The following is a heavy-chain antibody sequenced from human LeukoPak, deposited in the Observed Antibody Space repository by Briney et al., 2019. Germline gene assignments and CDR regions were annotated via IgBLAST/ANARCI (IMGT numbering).Heavy chain of an antibody. CDR1: GDSISSSNYF. J-gene: IGHJ6*02. D-gene: IGHD6-13*01. CDR3: APYSSNYNYGMDV. V-gene: IGHV4-39*01. Sequence: PSATLSRTCTVSGDSISSSNYFWGWIRQPPGKGLEWIGTIYYSERTYYNPSLESRVTISVDTSKNQFSLKLSSVTAADTAVYYCAPYSSNYNYGMDVWGQGTTVTVSS. CDR2: IYYSERT.